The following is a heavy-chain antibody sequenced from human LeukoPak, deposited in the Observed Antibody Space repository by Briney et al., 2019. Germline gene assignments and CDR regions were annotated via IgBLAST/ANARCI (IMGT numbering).Heavy chain of an antibody. Sequence: SETLSLTCADYGGSFSGYYWSWIRQPPGKGLEWIGEINHSGSNNYNPSLKSRVTISVDTSKNQFSLKLSSVTAADTAVYYCARFGPVYDSSGYYYYYYYTDVWGKGTTVSVSS. V-gene: IGHV4-34*01. D-gene: IGHD3-22*01. CDR2: INHSGSN. CDR3: ARFGPVYDSSGYYYYYYYTDV. J-gene: IGHJ6*03. CDR1: GGSFSGYY.